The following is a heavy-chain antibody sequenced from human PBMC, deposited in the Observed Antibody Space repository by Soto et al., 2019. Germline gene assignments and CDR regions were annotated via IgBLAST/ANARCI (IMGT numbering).Heavy chain of an antibody. CDR2: INHSGST. V-gene: IGHV4-34*01. CDR3: AIWQQRVRNYYYYYGMDV. CDR1: GGSFSGYY. J-gene: IGHJ6*04. D-gene: IGHD6-13*01. Sequence: SETLSLTCAVYGGSFSGYYWSWIRQPPGKGLEWIGEINHSGSTNYNPSQKSRVTISVDTSKNQFSLKLSSVTAADTAVYYCAIWQQRVRNYYYYYGMDVWGKGPTVTVSS.